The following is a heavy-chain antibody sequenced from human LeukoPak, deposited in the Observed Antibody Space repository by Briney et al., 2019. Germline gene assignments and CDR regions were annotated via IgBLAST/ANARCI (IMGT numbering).Heavy chain of an antibody. CDR3: AKDLFAKVVAVPFGNPGERRNHYFDY. J-gene: IGHJ4*02. V-gene: IGHV3-23*01. CDR2: ISGSGGST. Sequence: GGSLRLSCAASGFTFSSYAMSWVRQAPGKGLEWVSAISGSGGSTYYADSVKGRFTISRDNSKNTLYLQMNSLRAEDTAVYYCAKDLFAKVVAVPFGNPGERRNHYFDYWGQGTLVTVSS. CDR1: GFTFSSYA. D-gene: IGHD2-15*01.